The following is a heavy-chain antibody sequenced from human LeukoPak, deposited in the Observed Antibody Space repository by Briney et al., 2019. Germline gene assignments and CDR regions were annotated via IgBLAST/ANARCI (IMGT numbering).Heavy chain of an antibody. CDR2: IYPNTGGT. CDR1: GYTFTAHC. Sequence: ASVKVSCKASGYTFTAHCIFWVRQAPGQGLEWMGWIYPNTGGTNHAQKFQGRVTMTRDTSITTVYTELSGLTSDDTAVYYCARGVIVATIVHLIFDYWGQGTLVTVSS. CDR3: ARGVIVATIVHLIFDY. D-gene: IGHD5-12*01. J-gene: IGHJ4*02. V-gene: IGHV1-2*02.